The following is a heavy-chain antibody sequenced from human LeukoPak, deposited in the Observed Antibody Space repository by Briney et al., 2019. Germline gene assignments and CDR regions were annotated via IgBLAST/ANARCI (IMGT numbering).Heavy chain of an antibody. CDR1: GFIVSNYY. D-gene: IGHD2-21*02. CDR2: MYTGGGR. CDR3: TRGQSYCGADCYSD. J-gene: IGHJ4*02. V-gene: IGHV3-66*01. Sequence: GGSLRLSCAASGFIVSNYYMSWVRQPPGKGLEWVSVMYTGGGRYYGDSVKGRFTISRDNSKNTVFLQMNSLRVEDTALYYCTRGQSYCGADCYSDWGQGTLVTVPS.